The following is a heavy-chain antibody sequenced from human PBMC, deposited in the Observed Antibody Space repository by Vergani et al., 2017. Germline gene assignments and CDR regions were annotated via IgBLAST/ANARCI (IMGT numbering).Heavy chain of an antibody. J-gene: IGHJ4*02. Sequence: QVHLLESGPGLVKPSQTLSLTCTVSGASVSSDVCYWSWIRQSPGKGLDWIGNLHYTGTTYYTPSLMGRVKMSIDAAKGQFSLKLTSVTATDTAVYFCARGSCLAGSCCKPLADYWGQGILVTVSS. CDR1: GASVSSDVCY. CDR3: ARGSCLAGSCCKPLADY. V-gene: IGHV4-30-4*01. CDR2: LHYTGTT. D-gene: IGHD6-13*01.